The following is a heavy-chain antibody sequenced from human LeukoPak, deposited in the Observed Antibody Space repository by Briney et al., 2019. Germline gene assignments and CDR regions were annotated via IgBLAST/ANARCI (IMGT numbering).Heavy chain of an antibody. CDR3: ARDPRIAAAGCRFDY. Sequence: ASVKVSCKASGYTFTSYAMHWVRQAPGQRLEWMGWINAGNGNTKYSQKFQGRVTITRDTSASTAYMELSSLRSEDTAVYYCARDPRIAAAGCRFDYWGQGTLVTVSS. D-gene: IGHD6-13*01. V-gene: IGHV1-3*01. CDR2: INAGNGNT. CDR1: GYTFTSYA. J-gene: IGHJ4*02.